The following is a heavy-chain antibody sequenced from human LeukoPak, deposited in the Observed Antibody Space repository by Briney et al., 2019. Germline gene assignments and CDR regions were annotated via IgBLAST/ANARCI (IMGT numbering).Heavy chain of an antibody. Sequence: SETLSLTCSVSGGSISSYYFNWIRQPAEKGLEWIGRIYTSGSTNCNPSLKSRVTMSVDTSKNQFSLKLSSVTAADTAVYYCATSSGYSHDAFDIWGQGTLVTVSS. J-gene: IGHJ3*02. CDR1: GGSISSYY. CDR3: ATSSGYSHDAFDI. CDR2: IYTSGST. V-gene: IGHV4-4*07. D-gene: IGHD3-22*01.